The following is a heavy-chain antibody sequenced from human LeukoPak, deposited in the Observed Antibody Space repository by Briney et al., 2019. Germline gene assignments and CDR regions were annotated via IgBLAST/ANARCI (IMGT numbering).Heavy chain of an antibody. CDR3: ARHYMRGADLSHIDY. J-gene: IGHJ4*02. CDR2: IYPGDSDT. V-gene: IGHV5-51*01. CDR1: GYSFTSYW. Sequence: GESLKISCKGSGYSFTSYWIGWVRQMPGKGLEWMGIIYPGDSDTRYSPSFQGQVTISADKSISTAYLQWSSLKASDTAMYYCARHYMRGADLSHIDYWGQGTLVTVSS. D-gene: IGHD1-26*01.